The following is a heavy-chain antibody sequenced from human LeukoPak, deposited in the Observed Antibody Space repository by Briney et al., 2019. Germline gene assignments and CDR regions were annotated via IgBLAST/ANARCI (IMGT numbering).Heavy chain of an antibody. CDR3: ASLNYYDSSGFDY. Sequence: GGSLRLSCAASGFTFSSYGMHWVRQAPGKGLEWVAVISYDGSNKYYADSVKGRFTISRDNSKNTLYLQMNSLRAEDTAVYYCASLNYYDSSGFDYWGQGTLVTVSS. J-gene: IGHJ4*02. V-gene: IGHV3-30*03. CDR1: GFTFSSYG. D-gene: IGHD3-22*01. CDR2: ISYDGSNK.